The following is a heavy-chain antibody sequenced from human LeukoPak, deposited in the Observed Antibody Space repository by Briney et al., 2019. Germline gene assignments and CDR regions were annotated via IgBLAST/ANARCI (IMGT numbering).Heavy chain of an antibody. CDR1: GFTFSNPD. D-gene: IGHD5-12*01. Sequence: PGGSLRLSCAASGFTFSNPDMSWVRQAPGKGLEWVSGISGSADNIDYADSVKGRFTISRGNSKNTLYLQMNSLRAEDTAVYYCAKLKRYSGYGENYFDSWGQGTLVTVSS. CDR2: ISGSADNI. V-gene: IGHV3-23*01. J-gene: IGHJ4*02. CDR3: AKLKRYSGYGENYFDS.